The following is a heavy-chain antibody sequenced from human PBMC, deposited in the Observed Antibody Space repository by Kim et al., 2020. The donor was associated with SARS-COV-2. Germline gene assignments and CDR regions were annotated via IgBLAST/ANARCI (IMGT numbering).Heavy chain of an antibody. CDR2: AT. J-gene: IGHJ4*02. D-gene: IGHD6-6*01. Sequence: ATAYAASVKGRFTISRDDSKNTAYLQMNSLKTEDTAVYYCTRFSIAAFDYWGQGTLVTVSS. V-gene: IGHV3-73*01. CDR3: TRFSIAAFDY.